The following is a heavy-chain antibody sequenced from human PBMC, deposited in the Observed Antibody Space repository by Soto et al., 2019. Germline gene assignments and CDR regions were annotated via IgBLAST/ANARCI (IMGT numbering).Heavy chain of an antibody. CDR3: AKDTVLGYSYWSIDY. Sequence: GGSLRLSCAASGFTFSSYAMSWVRQAPGKGLEWVSAISCSGGSTYYADSVKGRFTISRDNSKNTLYLQMNSLRAEDTAVYYCAKDTVLGYSYWSIDYWGQGTLVTVSS. D-gene: IGHD5-18*01. CDR2: ISCSGGST. J-gene: IGHJ4*02. V-gene: IGHV3-23*01. CDR1: GFTFSSYA.